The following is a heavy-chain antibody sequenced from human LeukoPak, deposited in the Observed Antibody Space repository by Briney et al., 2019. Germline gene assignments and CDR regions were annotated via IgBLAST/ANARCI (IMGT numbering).Heavy chain of an antibody. D-gene: IGHD3-3*01. V-gene: IGHV3-21*01. CDR2: ISSSSSYI. Sequence: GGSLRLSCAPSLFTFSSYSMNWVRQAPGKGVEWVSSISSSSSYIYYADSLKGRFTISRDSAQNSQYLHMNSMRAEDRAVYYCARDRYYDFWSGYYAYYYYYGMDVWGQGTTVTVSS. CDR3: ARDRYYDFWSGYYAYYYYYGMDV. J-gene: IGHJ6*01. CDR1: LFTFSSYS.